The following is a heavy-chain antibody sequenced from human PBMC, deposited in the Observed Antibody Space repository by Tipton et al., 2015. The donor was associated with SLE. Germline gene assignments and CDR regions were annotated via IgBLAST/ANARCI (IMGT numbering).Heavy chain of an antibody. V-gene: IGHV4-59*01. CDR2: IYYTGST. D-gene: IGHD1-1*01. CDR3: ARLTTAYAFDI. CDR1: GGSISNYY. Sequence: TLSLTCTVSGGSISNYYCSWIRQSPGKGLEWIGYIYYTGSTNYNPSLKSRVNISIDTSKNQFGLKLSSVTVADTAVYYCARLTTAYAFDIWGQVTMVTVSS. J-gene: IGHJ3*02.